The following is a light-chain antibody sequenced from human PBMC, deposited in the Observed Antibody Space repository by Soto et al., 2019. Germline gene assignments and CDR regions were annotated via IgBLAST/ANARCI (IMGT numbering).Light chain of an antibody. Sequence: ASQYINTRLAWYQHRPGQAPRLLIYQTSIRAAGIPARFSASGSGTDLTLTISSLEPEDFAVYYWQQRSSLPITFRPGTRLEIK. CDR3: QQRSSLPIT. J-gene: IGKJ5*01. V-gene: IGKV3D-11*03. CDR1: QYINTR. CDR2: QTS.